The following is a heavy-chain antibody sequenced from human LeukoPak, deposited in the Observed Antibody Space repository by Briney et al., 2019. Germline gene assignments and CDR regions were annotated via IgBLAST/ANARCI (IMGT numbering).Heavy chain of an antibody. CDR3: ARDALIAAVDFDY. V-gene: IGHV3-21*01. Sequence: GGSLRLSCAASGFTFSSYSMNWVRQAPGKGLEWVSSISSSSYIYYADSAKGRFTISRDNAKNSLYLQMNSLRAEDTAVYYCARDALIAAVDFDYWGQETLVTVSS. D-gene: IGHD6-13*01. J-gene: IGHJ4*02. CDR2: ISSSSYI. CDR1: GFTFSSYS.